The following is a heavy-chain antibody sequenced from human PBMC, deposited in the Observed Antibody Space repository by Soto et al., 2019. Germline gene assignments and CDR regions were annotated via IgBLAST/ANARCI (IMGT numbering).Heavy chain of an antibody. CDR3: ARGRGYSGSYYGVGYYYYGMDV. CDR1: GGSISSSNW. Sequence: SETLSLTCAVSGGSISSSNWWSWVRQPPGKGLEWIGEIYHSGSTNYNPSLKGRVTISVDKSKNQFSLKLSSVTAADTAVYYCARGRGYSGSYYGVGYYYYGMDVWGQGTTVT. J-gene: IGHJ6*02. D-gene: IGHD1-26*01. CDR2: IYHSGST. V-gene: IGHV4-4*02.